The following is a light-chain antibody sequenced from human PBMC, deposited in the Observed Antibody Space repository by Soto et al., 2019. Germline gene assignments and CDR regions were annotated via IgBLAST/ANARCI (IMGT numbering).Light chain of an antibody. V-gene: IGKV3-11*02. J-gene: IGKJ5*01. CDR3: QQRSNWPRIT. CDR1: QSVSSS. CDR2: GAA. Sequence: EVVMTQSTATLSVSPGERATLSCRASQSVSSSYFWYQQKPGRAPRRLIYGAANRATGIPARFSGSGSGRDFTLTISSLEPEDFAVYYCQQRSNWPRITFGQRTRLEIK.